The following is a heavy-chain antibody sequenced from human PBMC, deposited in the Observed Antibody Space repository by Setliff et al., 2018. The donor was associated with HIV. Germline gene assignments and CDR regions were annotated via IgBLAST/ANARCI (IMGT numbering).Heavy chain of an antibody. D-gene: IGHD2-21*02. Sequence: PSETLSLTCTVSGGSISTSRYYWGWIRQPPEKGLEWIGSINYRGNTYYNPSLKSRVTISVDTSKNQFSLKLSSVTAADTAVYYCARGEFYCGTDCYWSSFDYWGQGILVTVSS. CDR2: INYRGNT. CDR1: GGSISTSRYY. J-gene: IGHJ4*02. V-gene: IGHV4-39*07. CDR3: ARGEFYCGTDCYWSSFDY.